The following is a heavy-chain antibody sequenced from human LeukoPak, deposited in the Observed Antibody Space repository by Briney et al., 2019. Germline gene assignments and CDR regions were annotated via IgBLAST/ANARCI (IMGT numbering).Heavy chain of an antibody. V-gene: IGHV1-69*04. CDR1: GGTFSSYA. CDR3: ATSDYDSSGYFRLPDY. D-gene: IGHD3-22*01. CDR2: IIPILGIA. Sequence: GASVKVSCKASGGTFSSYAISWVRQAPGQGLEWMGRIIPILGIANYAQKFQGRVTITADKSTSTAYMELSSLRSEDTAVYYCATSDYDSSGYFRLPDYWGQGTLVTVSS. J-gene: IGHJ4*02.